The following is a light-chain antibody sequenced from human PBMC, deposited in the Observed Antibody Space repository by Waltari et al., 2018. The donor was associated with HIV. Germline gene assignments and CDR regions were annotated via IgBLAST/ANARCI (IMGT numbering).Light chain of an antibody. CDR1: ESVSSSY. CDR2: GAS. J-gene: IGKJ5*01. V-gene: IGKV3-20*01. CDR3: QLYSASIT. Sequence: EIVLTQSPGTLSLSPGERATLSCRASESVSSSYLAWYQQKPGQAPTLLIHGASTRATDIPDRFSGSGSGTDFTLTISRLEPEDFAVYFCQLYSASITFGQGTRLEIK.